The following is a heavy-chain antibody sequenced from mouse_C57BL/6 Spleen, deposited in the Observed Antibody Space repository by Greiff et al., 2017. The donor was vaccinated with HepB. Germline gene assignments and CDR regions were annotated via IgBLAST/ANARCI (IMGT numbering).Heavy chain of an antibody. CDR1: GFTFSSYA. D-gene: IGHD1-1*01. CDR2: ISDGGSYI. CDR3: AREENYDGSSPVDD. J-gene: IGHJ2*01. Sequence: DVQLVESGGGLVKPGGSLKLSCAASGFTFSSYAMSWVRQTPEKRLEWVATISDGGSYIYYPDNVKGRFTISRDNAKNNLYLQMSHLKSEDTAMYYCAREENYDGSSPVDDWGKGTTLTVSS. V-gene: IGHV5-4*01.